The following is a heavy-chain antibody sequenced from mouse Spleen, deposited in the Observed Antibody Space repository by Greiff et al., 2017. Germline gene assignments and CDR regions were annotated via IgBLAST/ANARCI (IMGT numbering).Heavy chain of an antibody. CDR2: INPNNGGT. J-gene: IGHJ2*01. D-gene: IGHD1-1*01. CDR3: ARSSYYGSSYLFDY. CDR1: GYTFTDYY. V-gene: IGHV1-26*01. Sequence: EVQLQQSGPELVKPGASVKISCKASGYTFTDYYMNWVKQSHGKSLEWIGDINPNNGGTSYNQKFKGKATLTVDKSSSTAYMELRSLTSEDSAVYYCARSSYYGSSYLFDYWGQGTTLTVSS.